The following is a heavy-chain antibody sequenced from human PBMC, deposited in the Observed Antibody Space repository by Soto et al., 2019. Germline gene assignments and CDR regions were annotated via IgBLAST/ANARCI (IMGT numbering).Heavy chain of an antibody. CDR3: ARSVDGNFDY. CDR1: GFTFSVYS. CDR2: MTSDMRTI. Sequence: EVQLVESGGGLVQPGGSLRLSCAASGFTFSVYSMNWIRQAPGKGLQWVSYMTSDMRTIRYADSVKGRFTISRDNAKNLVYIQMTSLRDEDPAVYYCARSVDGNFDYWGQGALVTVSS. D-gene: IGHD5-12*01. V-gene: IGHV3-48*02. J-gene: IGHJ4*02.